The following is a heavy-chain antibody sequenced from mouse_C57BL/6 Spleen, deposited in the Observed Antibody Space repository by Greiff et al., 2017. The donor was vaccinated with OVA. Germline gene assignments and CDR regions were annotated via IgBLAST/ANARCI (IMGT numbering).Heavy chain of an antibody. Sequence: QVQLQQSGAELVRPGTSVKVSCKASGYAFTNYLIEWVKQRPGQGLEWIGVINPGSGGTNYNEKFKGKATLTADKSSSTAYMQRSSLTSEDSAVYFCARGGGSSPYAMDYWGQGTSVTVSS. CDR3: ARGGGSSPYAMDY. J-gene: IGHJ4*01. CDR1: GYAFTNYL. V-gene: IGHV1-54*01. CDR2: INPGSGGT. D-gene: IGHD1-1*01.